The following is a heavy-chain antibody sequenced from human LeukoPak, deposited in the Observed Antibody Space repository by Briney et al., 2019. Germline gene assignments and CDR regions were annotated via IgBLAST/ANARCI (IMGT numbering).Heavy chain of an antibody. D-gene: IGHD6-13*01. Sequence: SETLSLTCAVSGGSISSGGYSWSWIRQPPGKGLEWIGYIYHSGSTYYNPSLKSRVTISVDRSKNQFSLKLSSVTAADTAVYYCARAPGKYRAAADIWGQGTVVTVSS. J-gene: IGHJ3*02. CDR1: GGSISSGGYS. CDR2: IYHSGST. CDR3: ARAPGKYRAAADI. V-gene: IGHV4-30-2*01.